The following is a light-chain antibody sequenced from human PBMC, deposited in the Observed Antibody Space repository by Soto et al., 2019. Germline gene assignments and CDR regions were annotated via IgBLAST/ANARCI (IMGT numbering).Light chain of an antibody. CDR1: QGIGDA. CDR2: AAS. V-gene: IGKV1-17*01. CDR3: LQPNEFWWT. J-gene: IGKJ1*01. Sequence: DIQVPQSPSSLSAAVGVRVGSSCRASQGIGDALGWYQKKTGKDPKRMIYAASTLQNGVPSRFSGSGSGTEFNLTISRLQPEEWATYEGLQPNEFWWTVGQGTQVEIK.